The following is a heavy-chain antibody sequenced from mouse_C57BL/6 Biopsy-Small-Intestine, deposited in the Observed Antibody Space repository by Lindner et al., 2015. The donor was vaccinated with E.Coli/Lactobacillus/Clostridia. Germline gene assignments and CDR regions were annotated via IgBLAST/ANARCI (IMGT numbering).Heavy chain of an antibody. CDR1: GFNIKDSL. Sequence: VQLQESGAELVRPGASVKLSCTASGFNIKDSLMHWVKQRPEQGLEWIGWIDPEDGETKYAPKFQDKATITTDTSSNTAYLQLSGLTSEDTAIYYYTRSGGHGDWTWFAYWGQGTLVTVSA. V-gene: IGHV14-1*01. J-gene: IGHJ3*01. CDR2: IDPEDGET. D-gene: IGHD2-13*01. CDR3: TRSGGHGDWTWFAY.